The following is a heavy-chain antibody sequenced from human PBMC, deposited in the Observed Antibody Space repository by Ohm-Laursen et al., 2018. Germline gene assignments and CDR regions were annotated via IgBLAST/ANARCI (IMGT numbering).Heavy chain of an antibody. CDR2: ITSKTDGETT. V-gene: IGHV3-15*01. Sequence: SLRLSCSASGFTFSNAWMIWVRQAPGKGLEWVGRITSKTDGETTDYRAPVKGRFTISRGDSKNTLYLQMNSLKTEDTAVYYCSTDRKGYCSGGSCLNYWGQGTLVTVSS. J-gene: IGHJ4*02. D-gene: IGHD2-15*01. CDR1: GFTFSNAW. CDR3: STDRKGYCSGGSCLNY.